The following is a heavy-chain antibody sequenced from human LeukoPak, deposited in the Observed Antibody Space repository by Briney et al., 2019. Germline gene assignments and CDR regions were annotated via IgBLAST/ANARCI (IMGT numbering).Heavy chain of an antibody. D-gene: IGHD2-2*02. CDR2: INPNSGGT. Sequence: ASVKVSCKASGYTFTGYYMHWVRQAPGQGREWMGWINPNSGGTNYAQKFQGRVTMTRDTSISTAYMELSRLRSDDTAVYYCASYCSSTSCYSNDAFDIWGQGTMVTVSS. J-gene: IGHJ3*02. CDR1: GYTFTGYY. V-gene: IGHV1-2*02. CDR3: ASYCSSTSCYSNDAFDI.